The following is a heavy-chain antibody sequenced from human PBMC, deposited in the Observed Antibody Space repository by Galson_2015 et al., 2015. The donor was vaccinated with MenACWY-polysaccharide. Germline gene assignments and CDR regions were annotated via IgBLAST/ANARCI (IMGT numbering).Heavy chain of an antibody. CDR3: ARDTPGIEDLDY. D-gene: IGHD1-1*01. CDR1: GFTFRSHD. Sequence: SLRLSCAVSGFTFRSHDMNWVRQAPGKGLEWVSYIDTSGTSTKYADSVKGRFIMSRDNAKNSLYLQMNSLRLEDTAVYYCARDTPGIEDLDYWGQGSLVTVSS. V-gene: IGHV3-48*03. J-gene: IGHJ4*02. CDR2: IDTSGTST.